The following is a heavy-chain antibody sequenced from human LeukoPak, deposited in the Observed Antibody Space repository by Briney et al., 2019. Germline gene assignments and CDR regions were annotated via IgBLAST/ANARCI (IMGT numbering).Heavy chain of an antibody. V-gene: IGHV3-48*03. CDR3: ASLSGHQWEPIDY. CDR2: ISSSGSTI. Sequence: LPGGSLRLSCAASGFTFSSYEMNWVRQAPGKGLEWVSYISSSGSTIYYADSVKGRFTISRDNAKNSLYLQMNSLRAEDTAVYYCASLSGHQWEPIDYWGQGTLVTVSS. J-gene: IGHJ4*02. CDR1: GFTFSSYE. D-gene: IGHD1-26*01.